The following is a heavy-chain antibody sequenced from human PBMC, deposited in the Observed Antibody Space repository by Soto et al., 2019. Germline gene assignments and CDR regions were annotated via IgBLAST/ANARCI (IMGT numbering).Heavy chain of an antibody. Sequence: SETLSLTCTGSGGSISRYCWSVSRQPPGKGLEWIGYIYYSGSTNYNPSLKSRVTISVDTSKNQFSLKLSSVKDADTAVYFCAKYSSTDDDGYPLAYWGQRA. D-gene: IGHD2-2*01. CDR2: IYYSGST. CDR1: GGSISRYC. J-gene: IGHJ4*02. V-gene: IGHV4-59*01. CDR3: AKYSSTDDDGYPLAY.